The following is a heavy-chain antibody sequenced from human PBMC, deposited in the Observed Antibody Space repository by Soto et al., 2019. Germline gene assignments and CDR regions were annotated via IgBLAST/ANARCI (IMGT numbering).Heavy chain of an antibody. Sequence: EVQLVESGGGLVQPGGSLRLSCAASGFTVSSNYMSWVRQAPGKGLEWVSVIYSGGSTYYADSVKGRFTISRDNSKNTLYLQMNSLRAEDTAVYYCVGETDGYYYYYTDVWGKGTTVTVSS. CDR3: VGETDGYYYYYTDV. CDR2: IYSGGST. J-gene: IGHJ6*03. D-gene: IGHD3-10*01. V-gene: IGHV3-66*01. CDR1: GFTVSSNY.